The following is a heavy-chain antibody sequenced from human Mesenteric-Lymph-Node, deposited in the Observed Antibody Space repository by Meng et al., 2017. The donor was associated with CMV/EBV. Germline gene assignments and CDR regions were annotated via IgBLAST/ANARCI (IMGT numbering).Heavy chain of an antibody. D-gene: IGHD1-20*01. CDR1: GFTFSSYS. Sequence: GESLKISCAASGFTFSSYSMNWVRQAPGKGLEWVSSISVTSNYIYYADSVKGQFTISRDNAKSSLYLQMNSLRAEDTAVYYCARDKVSYNWNSPDYWGQGTLVTVSS. V-gene: IGHV3-21*01. CDR3: ARDKVSYNWNSPDY. J-gene: IGHJ4*02. CDR2: ISVTSNYI.